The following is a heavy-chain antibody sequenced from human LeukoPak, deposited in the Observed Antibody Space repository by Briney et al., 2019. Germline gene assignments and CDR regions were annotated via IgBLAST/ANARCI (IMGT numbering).Heavy chain of an antibody. V-gene: IGHV3-64D*06. CDR2: ISSNGGST. CDR3: VKVGRVAL. Sequence: PGRSLRLSWSAAGFTFSSYAMHSVRQAPGKGLEYVSAISSNGGSTYYADSVKGRFTISGDNSKNTLYLQMSSLRAEDTAVYYCVKVGRVALWGQGTLVTVSS. CDR1: GFTFSSYA. D-gene: IGHD5-12*01. J-gene: IGHJ4*02.